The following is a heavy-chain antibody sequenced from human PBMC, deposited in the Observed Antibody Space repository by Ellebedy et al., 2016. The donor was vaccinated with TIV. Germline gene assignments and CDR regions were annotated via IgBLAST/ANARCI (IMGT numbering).Heavy chain of an antibody. D-gene: IGHD3-3*01. V-gene: IGHV3-21*01. CDR1: GFTFSSYS. Sequence: GGSLRLXXAASGFTFSSYSMNWVRQAPGKGLEWVSSISSSSSYIYYADSVKGRFTISRDNAKNSLYLQMNSLRAEDTAVYYCARAGGVHITIFGVATDGAFDIWGQGTMVTVSS. CDR3: ARAGGVHITIFGVATDGAFDI. CDR2: ISSSSSYI. J-gene: IGHJ3*02.